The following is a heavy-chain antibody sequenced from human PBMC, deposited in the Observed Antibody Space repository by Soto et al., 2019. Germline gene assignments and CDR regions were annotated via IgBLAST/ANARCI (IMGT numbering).Heavy chain of an antibody. CDR1: GFTFSTYS. CDR2: ISDDGRST. D-gene: IGHD4-17*01. Sequence: PGGSLRLSCSASGFTFSTYSMHWIRQAPGKGLEYVSAISDDGRSTYYADSVKGRYTISRDNSNNAVFLQMSSLRPDDTAVYYCVEFAEYGVDEGWGLGTLVTVSS. CDR3: VEFAEYGVDEG. J-gene: IGHJ4*02. V-gene: IGHV3-64D*06.